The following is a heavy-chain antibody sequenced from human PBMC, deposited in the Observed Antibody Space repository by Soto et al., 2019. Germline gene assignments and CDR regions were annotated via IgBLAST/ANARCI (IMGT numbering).Heavy chain of an antibody. V-gene: IGHV4-4*02. CDR1: GDSISSDKW. Sequence: QVRLQESGPGLVKPSGTLSLTCAVSGDSISSDKWWSWVRQPPGKGLEWIGEIHHSGRTNYNPSLKSRVTILVEKSKNQVSLELSSMTAADTAVYYCARGGDWQFDYWGQGTLVTVSS. CDR2: IHHSGRT. J-gene: IGHJ4*02. CDR3: ARGGDWQFDY. D-gene: IGHD2-21*02.